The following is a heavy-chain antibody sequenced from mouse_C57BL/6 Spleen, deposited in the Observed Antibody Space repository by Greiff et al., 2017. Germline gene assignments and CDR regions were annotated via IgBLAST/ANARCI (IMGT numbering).Heavy chain of an antibody. V-gene: IGHV1-50*01. CDR2: IDPSDSYT. Sequence: QVQLQQPGAELVKPGASVKLSCKASGYTFTSYWMQWVKQRPGQGLEWIGEIDPSDSYTNYNQKFKGKATLTVETSSSTAYMQLSSLTSEDSAVYYCSRSRRWFDYWGQGTTLTVSS. CDR3: SRSRRWFDY. J-gene: IGHJ2*01. CDR1: GYTFTSYW.